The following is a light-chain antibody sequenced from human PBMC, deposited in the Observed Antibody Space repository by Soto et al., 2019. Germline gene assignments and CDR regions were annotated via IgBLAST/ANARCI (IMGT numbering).Light chain of an antibody. CDR3: AAWDDSLSKV. CDR2: RNN. Sequence: QSVLTQPPLASGTPGQRVTISCSGSSSNIGSNYVYWYQQLPGTAPKLLIYRNNQRPSGVPDRFSGSKSGTSASLAISGLRSEDEADYYCAAWDDSLSKVFGTGTKVTVL. V-gene: IGLV1-47*01. CDR1: SSNIGSNY. J-gene: IGLJ1*01.